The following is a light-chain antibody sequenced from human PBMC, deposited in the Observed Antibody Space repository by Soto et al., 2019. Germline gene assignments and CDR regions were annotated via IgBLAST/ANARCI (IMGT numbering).Light chain of an antibody. CDR3: HQYDNWPLTWT. CDR2: AAS. Sequence: EIVLTQSPGTLSLSPGEGGTLSCRASQSISSSYLAWYQQKPGQSPRLLIYAASSRATGIPDRFSGSGSGTDFTLTISRLEPEDFAVYYCHQYDNWPLTWTFGQGTKVEIK. V-gene: IGKV3-20*01. CDR1: QSISSSY. J-gene: IGKJ1*01.